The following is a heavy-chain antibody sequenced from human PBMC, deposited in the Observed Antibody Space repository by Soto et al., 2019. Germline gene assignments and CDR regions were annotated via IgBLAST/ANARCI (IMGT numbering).Heavy chain of an antibody. CDR3: ARDIVVVPAAIPSGNDY. CDR1: GFTFSSYA. J-gene: IGHJ4*02. D-gene: IGHD2-2*02. CDR2: ISGSGGST. Sequence: EVQLLESGGGLVQPGGSLRLSCAASGFTFSSYAMSWVRQAPGKGLEWVSAISGSGGSTYYADSVKGRFTISRDNSKNTLYLQMNSLRAEDTAVYYCARDIVVVPAAIPSGNDYWGQGTLVTVSS. V-gene: IGHV3-23*01.